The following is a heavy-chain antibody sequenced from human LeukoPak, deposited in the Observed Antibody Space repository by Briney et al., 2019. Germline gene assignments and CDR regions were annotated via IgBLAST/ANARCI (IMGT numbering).Heavy chain of an antibody. CDR2: IYTSGST. V-gene: IGHV4-4*07. Sequence: SETLSLTRTSALRIIGVVYGIWLRQPAGKGLEWIGRIYTSGSTDYNPSLKSRVTMSVDTSKNQFSLKLSSVTAADTAVYYCARGSSGYYYGWGQGALVTVSS. D-gene: IGHD3-22*01. J-gene: IGHJ4*02. CDR3: ARGSSGYYYG. CDR1: LRIIGVVY.